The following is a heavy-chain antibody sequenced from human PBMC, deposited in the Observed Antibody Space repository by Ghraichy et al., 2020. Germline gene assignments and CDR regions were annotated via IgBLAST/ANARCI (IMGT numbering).Heavy chain of an antibody. CDR1: GFSLRNPKMG. V-gene: IGHV2-26*01. D-gene: IGHD3-9*01. Sequence: SGPTLVKPAETLTLTCTVSGFSLRNPKMGVSWLRQPPGKALEWLAHIFSTDEKAYTTSLKNRLTISKDTSKSQVVLTLTNMDPVDTATYFCARINSQSDILTSYQTYYYNSYFMDVWGKGTAVAVSS. J-gene: IGHJ6*03. CDR3: ARINSQSDILTSYQTYYYNSYFMDV. CDR2: IFSTDEK.